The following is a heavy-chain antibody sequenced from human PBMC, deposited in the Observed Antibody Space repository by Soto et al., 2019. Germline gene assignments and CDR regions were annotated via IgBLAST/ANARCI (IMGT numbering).Heavy chain of an antibody. CDR1: GFTFTNSA. D-gene: IGHD4-17*01. Sequence: SVKVSCKASGFTFTNSAVQWVRQARGQRLEWIGWIVVGSGNTNYAQKFQERVTITMDMSTSTAYMELSSLRSEDTAVYYCAADDVRVTTTQGGLDYWGQGTLVTVSS. V-gene: IGHV1-58*01. CDR2: IVVGSGNT. J-gene: IGHJ4*02. CDR3: AADDVRVTTTQGGLDY.